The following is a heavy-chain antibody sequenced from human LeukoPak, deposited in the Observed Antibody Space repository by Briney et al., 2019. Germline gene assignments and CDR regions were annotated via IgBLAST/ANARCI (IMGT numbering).Heavy chain of an antibody. V-gene: IGHV3-48*04. CDR1: GFIFSSYS. Sequence: GGSLRLSCAVSGFIFSSYSMNWVRQAPGKGLEWVSYISSSGSTIYYADSVKGRFTISRDNAKNSLYLQMNSLRAEDTAVYYCAELGITMIGGVWGKGTTVTISS. J-gene: IGHJ6*04. D-gene: IGHD3-10*02. CDR2: ISSSGSTI. CDR3: AELGITMIGGV.